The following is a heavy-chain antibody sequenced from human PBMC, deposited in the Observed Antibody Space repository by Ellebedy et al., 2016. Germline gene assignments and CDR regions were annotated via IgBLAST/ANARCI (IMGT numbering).Heavy chain of an antibody. D-gene: IGHD2/OR15-2a*01. V-gene: IGHV1-46*01. J-gene: IGHJ4*02. Sequence: ASVKVSCXASGDTFSSYAISWVRQAPGQGLEWMGIINPSGGSTNYARKFQGRVTMTRDTSTTTVYMDLSSLSSEDTAVYFCARELSGGYFDYWGQGTLVTVSS. CDR3: ARELSGGYFDY. CDR1: GDTFSSYA. CDR2: INPSGGST.